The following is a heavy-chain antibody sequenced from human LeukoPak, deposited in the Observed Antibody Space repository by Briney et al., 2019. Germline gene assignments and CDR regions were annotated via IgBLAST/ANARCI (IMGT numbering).Heavy chain of an antibody. Sequence: ASVKVSCKASGYTFTNYDINWVRQAPGQGLEWMGWMNPNSGNTGYAQKFQGRVTMTRNTSISTAYMELSSLRSEDTAVYYCARGAGYSSGWYGYYSYGLDVWGQGTTVTVSS. CDR3: ARGAGYSSGWYGYYSYGLDV. CDR1: GYTFTNYD. CDR2: MNPNSGNT. V-gene: IGHV1-8*01. J-gene: IGHJ6*02. D-gene: IGHD6-19*01.